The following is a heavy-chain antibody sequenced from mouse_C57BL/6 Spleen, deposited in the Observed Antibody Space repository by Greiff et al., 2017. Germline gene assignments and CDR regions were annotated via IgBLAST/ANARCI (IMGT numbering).Heavy chain of an antibody. CDR1: GYAFSSYW. CDR2: LYPGDGDT. Sequence: VQLQQSGAELVKPGASVKISCKASGYAFSSYWMNWVKQRPGQGLELIGQLYPGDGDTNFNGKFKGKATLTADKSSSTAYMQLSSLTSEDSAVYFCARSSVRYVAMDYWGQGTSVTVSS. CDR3: ARSSVRYVAMDY. J-gene: IGHJ4*01. D-gene: IGHD1-1*01. V-gene: IGHV1-80*01.